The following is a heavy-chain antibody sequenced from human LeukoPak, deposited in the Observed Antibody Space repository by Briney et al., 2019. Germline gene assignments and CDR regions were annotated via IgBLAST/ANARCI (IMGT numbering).Heavy chain of an antibody. D-gene: IGHD5-18*01. CDR3: ARVGGYSYGSFDY. V-gene: IGHV3-23*01. CDR2: ISGSGGST. CDR1: GFTFSSYG. J-gene: IGHJ4*02. Sequence: GGSLRLSCAASGFTFSSYGMSWVRQAPGKGLEWVSAISGSGGSTYYADSVKGRFTISRDNSKNTLYLQMNSLRAEDTAVYYCARVGGYSYGSFDYWGQGTLVTVSS.